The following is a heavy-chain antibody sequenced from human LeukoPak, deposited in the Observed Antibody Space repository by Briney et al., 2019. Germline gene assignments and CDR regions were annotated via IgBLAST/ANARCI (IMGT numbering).Heavy chain of an antibody. CDR3: ARDRYGSGTSPDSFDI. CDR2: ISSSSSIV. CDR1: GFTFNTYS. J-gene: IGHJ3*02. D-gene: IGHD3-10*01. V-gene: IGHV3-48*02. Sequence: GGSLRLSCVASGFTFNTYSMNWVRQAPGKGLEWLSYISSSSSIVYDADSVKGRFTISRDNVKNSLYLQMNTLRDEDTAVYFCARDRYGSGTSPDSFDIWGQGTMVTVSS.